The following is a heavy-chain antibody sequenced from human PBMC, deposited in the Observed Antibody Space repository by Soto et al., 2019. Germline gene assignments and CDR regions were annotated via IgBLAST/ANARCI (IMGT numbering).Heavy chain of an antibody. CDR3: AKDGRRYCTNGVCYGYYFDY. Sequence: PGGSLRLSCAASGFTFSSYGMHWVRQAPGKGLEWVAVISYDGSNKYYADSVKGRFTISRDNSKNTLYLQMNSLRAEDTAVYYCAKDGRRYCTNGVCYGYYFDYWGQGTLVTVSS. CDR1: GFTFSSYG. D-gene: IGHD2-8*01. V-gene: IGHV3-30*18. J-gene: IGHJ4*02. CDR2: ISYDGSNK.